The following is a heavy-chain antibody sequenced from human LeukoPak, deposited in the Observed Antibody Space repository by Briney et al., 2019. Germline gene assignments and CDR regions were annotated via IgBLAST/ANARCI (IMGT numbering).Heavy chain of an antibody. J-gene: IGHJ4*02. D-gene: IGHD3-22*01. CDR2: IIPIFGTA. V-gene: IGHV1-69*05. Sequence: SVKVSCKASGGTFSSYAISWVRQAPGQGLEWMGGIIPIFGTANYAQKFQGRVTITTDESTSTAYMELSSLRSEDTAVYYCARFGRSGYAFYYFDYWGQGTLVTVSS. CDR1: GGTFSSYA. CDR3: ARFGRSGYAFYYFDY.